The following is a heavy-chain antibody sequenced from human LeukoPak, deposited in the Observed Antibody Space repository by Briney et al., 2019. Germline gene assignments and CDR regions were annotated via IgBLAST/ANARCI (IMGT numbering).Heavy chain of an antibody. CDR2: ISGGSDHT. CDR1: GFTFRDYW. V-gene: IGHV3-11*05. Sequence: PGGSLRLSCGASGFTFRDYWVIWIRQAPGKGLEWVSYISGGSDHTNYADSVKGRFTISRDNAKNSLYLQMNSLRAEDTAVYYCARGDREYYVDNWGQGTLVTVSS. J-gene: IGHJ4*02. CDR3: ARGDREYYVDN.